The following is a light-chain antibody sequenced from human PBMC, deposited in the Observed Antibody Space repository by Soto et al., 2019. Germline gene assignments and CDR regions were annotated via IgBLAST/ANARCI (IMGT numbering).Light chain of an antibody. CDR3: QQYYITPLT. CDR2: WAS. J-gene: IGKJ4*01. V-gene: IGKV4-1*01. Sequence: DIVMTQSPDSLAGSLGERATINCKSSQSVLFSSNSKNYLSWYQQNPGQPPKLLIYWASTRKSGVPDRFSGSGSGTDFTLTISSLQAEDVAVYYCQQYYITPLTFGGGTKVDIK. CDR1: QSVLFSSNSKNY.